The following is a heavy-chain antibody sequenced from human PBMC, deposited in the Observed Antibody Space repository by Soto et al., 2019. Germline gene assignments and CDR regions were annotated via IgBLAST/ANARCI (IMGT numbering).Heavy chain of an antibody. CDR1: GGSISSYY. J-gene: IGHJ6*02. CDR3: AREGNYYYGSGSYYYPRFGMDV. D-gene: IGHD3-10*01. V-gene: IGHV4-59*01. CDR2: IYYGGST. Sequence: TLSLTCTVSGGSISSYYWSWIRQPPGRGLEWIGYIYYGGSTNYNPSLKSRVTISVDTSKNQFSLKLSSVTAADTAVYYCAREGNYYYGSGSYYYPRFGMDVWGQGTTVTVSS.